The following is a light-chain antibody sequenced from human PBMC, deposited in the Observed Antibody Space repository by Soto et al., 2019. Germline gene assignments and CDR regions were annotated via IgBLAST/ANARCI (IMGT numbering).Light chain of an antibody. CDR3: SSYSTTSSPHVL. J-gene: IGLJ2*01. CDR1: RSDIGRYNY. V-gene: IGLV2-14*03. CDR2: EVS. Sequence: QSALAQPASVSGAPGQSITISCTGTRSDIGRYNYVSWYQQHPGKVPRLLIYEVSYRPSGVSARFSGSKSGSTASLTISGLQAEGEADYYCSSYSTTSSPHVLFGGGTQLTVL.